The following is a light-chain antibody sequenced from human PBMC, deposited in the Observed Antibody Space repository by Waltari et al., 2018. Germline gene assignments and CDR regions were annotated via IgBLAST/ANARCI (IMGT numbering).Light chain of an antibody. CDR3: AAWDDSLSRWL. V-gene: IGLV1-47*01. Sequence: QSVLTQPPSASGTPGQRVTISCSGRSSNIGSTYVSWYQHVPRAAPQLLIYRNKQRPSVVPDRFSGSKSGTSASLAISGLRSEDEADYYCAAWDDSLSRWLLGGGTKLTVL. J-gene: IGLJ3*02. CDR2: RNK. CDR1: SSNIGSTY.